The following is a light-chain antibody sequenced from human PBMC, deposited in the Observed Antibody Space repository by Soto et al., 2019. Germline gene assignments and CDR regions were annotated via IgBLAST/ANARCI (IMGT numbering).Light chain of an antibody. CDR3: SSYTSGSTVV. J-gene: IGLJ2*01. V-gene: IGLV2-14*01. CDR1: SRDVGGSNS. Sequence: QSVLTRAASVSGSPGQSITISCTGTSRDVGGSNSVSWYQQHPGKAPKLLIYDVSNRPSGVSNRFSGSKSGNTASLTISGLQAGDEADYYCSSYTSGSTVVFGGGTKLTVL. CDR2: DVS.